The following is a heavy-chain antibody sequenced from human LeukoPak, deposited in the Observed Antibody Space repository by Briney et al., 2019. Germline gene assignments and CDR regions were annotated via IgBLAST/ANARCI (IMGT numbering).Heavy chain of an antibody. J-gene: IGHJ4*02. Sequence: SGGSLRLSCAASGFIFSNYYMHWVRHAPGKGLVWVSHINGDGGNVNYADSVKGRFTISRDNAKNTLYLQMNSLRVEDTAVYYCARGSTYSSGWYTGFDYWGQGTLVTVSS. CDR2: INGDGGNV. D-gene: IGHD6-19*01. V-gene: IGHV3-74*01. CDR3: ARGSTYSSGWYTGFDY. CDR1: GFIFSNYY.